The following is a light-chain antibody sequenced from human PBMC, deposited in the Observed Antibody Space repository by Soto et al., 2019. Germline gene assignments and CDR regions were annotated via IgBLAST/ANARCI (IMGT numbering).Light chain of an antibody. V-gene: IGLV2-8*01. J-gene: IGLJ1*01. CDR3: SSYAGSNNYV. CDR1: ISDVGGYNY. CDR2: EVS. Sequence: QSALAQPPSSSGSPGQSVTISCTGTISDVGGYNYVSWYQQHPGKAPKLMIYEVSKRPSGVPDRFSGSKSGNTASLTVSGLQAEDEADYYCSSYAGSNNYVFGTGTKV.